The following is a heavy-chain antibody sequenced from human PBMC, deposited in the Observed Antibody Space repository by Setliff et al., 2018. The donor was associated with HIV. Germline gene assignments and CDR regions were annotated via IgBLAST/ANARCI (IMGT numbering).Heavy chain of an antibody. V-gene: IGHV4-61*09. CDR2: IYTSGST. D-gene: IGHD3-22*01. J-gene: IGHJ6*03. Sequence: PSETLSLTCTVSGDSITRSMYYWSWIRQPAGKGLEWIGHIYTSGSTNYNPSLKSRVTISIDTSKNQFSLNLSSVTAADTAVYYCARTYYYDKSGEGYMDVWGKGTTVTVSS. CDR1: GDSITRSMYY. CDR3: ARTYYYDKSGEGYMDV.